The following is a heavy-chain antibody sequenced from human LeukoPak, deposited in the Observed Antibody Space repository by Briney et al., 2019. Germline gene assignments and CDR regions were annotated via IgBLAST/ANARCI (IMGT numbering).Heavy chain of an antibody. Sequence: GGSLRLSCAASGFTFSSYWMHWVRQAPGKGLVWVSRTNGDGSSTTYADSVNGRLTISRDNAKNTLYLQMNSLRAEDTAVYYCARGKQDFDNWGQGTAVTVSS. CDR1: GFTFSSYW. J-gene: IGHJ4*02. D-gene: IGHD6-13*01. CDR3: ARGKQDFDN. CDR2: TNGDGSST. V-gene: IGHV3-74*01.